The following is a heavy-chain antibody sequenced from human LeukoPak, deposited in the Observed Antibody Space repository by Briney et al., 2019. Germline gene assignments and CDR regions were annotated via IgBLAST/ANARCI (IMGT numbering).Heavy chain of an antibody. CDR2: INPNSGGT. Sequence: EASVKVSCKASGYTFTGYYMHWVRQAPGQGLEWMGWINPNSGGTNYAQKFQGRVTMTRDTSISTAYMELSRLRSDDTAVYYCARDLSVTTVVIEYGMDVWGQGTTVTVSS. V-gene: IGHV1-2*02. J-gene: IGHJ6*02. CDR3: ARDLSVTTVVIEYGMDV. D-gene: IGHD4-17*01. CDR1: GYTFTGYY.